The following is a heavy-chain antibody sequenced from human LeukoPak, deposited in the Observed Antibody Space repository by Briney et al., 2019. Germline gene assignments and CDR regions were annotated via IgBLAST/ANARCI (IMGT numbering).Heavy chain of an antibody. CDR3: ARRLVGFDY. D-gene: IGHD3-9*01. J-gene: IGHJ4*02. V-gene: IGHV3-30*12. CDR2: ILYDGTNK. Sequence: GGSLRLSCAASGFTFSSFGMHWVRQAPGQGLEWVAFILYDGTNKYYADSVKGRFTISRDNSKNTLSLQMNSLRAEDTAVYYCARRLVGFDYWGQGTLATVSS. CDR1: GFTFSSFG.